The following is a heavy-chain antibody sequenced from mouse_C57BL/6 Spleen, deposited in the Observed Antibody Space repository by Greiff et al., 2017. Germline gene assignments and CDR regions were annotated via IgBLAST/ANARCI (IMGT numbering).Heavy chain of an antibody. J-gene: IGHJ4*01. CDR2: INPNNGGT. V-gene: IGHV1-26*01. CDR3: ARHANAMDY. CDR1: GYTFTDYY. D-gene: IGHD6-1*01. Sequence: EVQLQQSGPELVKPGASVKISCKASGYTFTDYYMNWVKQSHGKSLEWIGDINPNNGGTSYNQKFKGKATLTVDKSSSTAYMGLRSLASEDSAVYYCARHANAMDYWGQGTSVTVSS.